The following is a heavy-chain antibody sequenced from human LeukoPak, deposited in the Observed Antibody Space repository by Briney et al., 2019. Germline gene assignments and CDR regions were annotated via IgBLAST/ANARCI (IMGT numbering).Heavy chain of an antibody. J-gene: IGHJ4*02. CDR1: GYTFIRYA. CDR3: ATVGAPPRSFDY. Sequence: GASVTVSCKASGYTFIRYAMHWVRQAPGQRLEWMGWINAGNGNTKYSQKFQGRVTIIRDTSASTAYMELSSLRSEDTAVYYRATVGAPPRSFDYWGQGTPVTVSS. CDR2: INAGNGNT. V-gene: IGHV1-3*01.